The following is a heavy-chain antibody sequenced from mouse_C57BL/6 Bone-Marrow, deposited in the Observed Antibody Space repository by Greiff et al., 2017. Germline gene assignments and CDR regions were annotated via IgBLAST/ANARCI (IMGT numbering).Heavy chain of an antibody. V-gene: IGHV5-16*01. J-gene: IGHJ4*01. CDR2: INYDGSST. Sequence: EVKLVESEGGLVQPGSSMKLSCTASGFTFSDYYMAWVRQVPEKGLEWVANINYDGSSTYYLDSLKSRFIISRDNAKTILYLQMSSLKSEDTATYYCASYDGYYGMDYWGQGTSVTVSS. CDR1: GFTFSDYY. D-gene: IGHD2-3*01. CDR3: ASYDGYYGMDY.